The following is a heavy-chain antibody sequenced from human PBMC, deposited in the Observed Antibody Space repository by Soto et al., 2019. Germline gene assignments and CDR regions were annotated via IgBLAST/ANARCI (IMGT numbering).Heavy chain of an antibody. V-gene: IGHV5-10-1*01. CDR3: ARQDIVVVPAARPAFYYYGMDV. Sequence: ESLKISCKGSGYSFTSYWISWVRQMPGKGLEWMGRIDPSDSYTNYSPSFQGHVTISADKSISTAYLQWSSLKASDTAMYYCARQDIVVVPAARPAFYYYGMDVWGQGTTVTVSS. CDR2: IDPSDSYT. D-gene: IGHD2-2*01. CDR1: GYSFTSYW. J-gene: IGHJ6*02.